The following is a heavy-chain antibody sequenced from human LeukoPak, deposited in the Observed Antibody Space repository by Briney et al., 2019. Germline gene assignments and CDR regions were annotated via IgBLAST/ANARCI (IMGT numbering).Heavy chain of an antibody. CDR3: ARDFLFRYSSGPRQNHMDV. CDR1: GYTFTAYY. CDR2: INPNSGGT. V-gene: IGHV1-2*02. Sequence: ASVKVSCKAAGYTFTAYYMFWVRQAPGQGLEWMGWINPNSGGTNLAQKFQDRVTMTRDTSISTAYMEVNRLRSDDTAVYYCARDFLFRYSSGPRQNHMDVCGQGTTVIVSS. J-gene: IGHJ6*02. D-gene: IGHD6-25*01.